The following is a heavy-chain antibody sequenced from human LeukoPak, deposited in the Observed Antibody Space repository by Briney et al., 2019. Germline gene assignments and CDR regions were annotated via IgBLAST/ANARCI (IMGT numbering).Heavy chain of an antibody. CDR3: ATGGLLWFGDQMGD. V-gene: IGHV1-24*01. Sequence: GASVKVSCKVSGYTLTELSMHWVRQAPGKGLEWMGGFDPEDGETIYAQKFQGRVTMTEDTSTDTAYMELSSLRSEDTAVYYCATGGLLWFGDQMGDWGQGTLVTVSS. J-gene: IGHJ4*02. D-gene: IGHD3-10*01. CDR1: GYTLTELS. CDR2: FDPEDGET.